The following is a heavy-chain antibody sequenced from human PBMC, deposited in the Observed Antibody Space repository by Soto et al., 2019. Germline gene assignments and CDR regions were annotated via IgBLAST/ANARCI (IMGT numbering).Heavy chain of an antibody. Sequence: QVQLVQSGAEVKKPGSSVKVSCEASGGRFTSYILTWVRQAPGQGLEWMGRSIPIQGTADYALKFQDRVTMTADKSTNTVHIEMRSLRPDDTAVYYCAKSLVFEDHGSMDVWGKGTTVTVSS. CDR3: AKSLVFEDHGSMDV. D-gene: IGHD3-16*01. V-gene: IGHV1-69*08. CDR1: GGRFTSYI. CDR2: SIPIQGTA. J-gene: IGHJ6*03.